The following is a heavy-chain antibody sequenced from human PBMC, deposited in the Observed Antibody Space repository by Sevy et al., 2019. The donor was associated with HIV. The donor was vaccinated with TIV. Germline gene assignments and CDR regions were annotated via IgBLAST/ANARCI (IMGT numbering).Heavy chain of an antibody. D-gene: IGHD6-19*01. CDR3: ASSGWSLYYYDY. CDR1: GFTFNDYT. CDR2: ISWDGGGT. J-gene: IGHJ4*02. V-gene: IGHV3-43*01. Sequence: GGSLRLSCTASGFTFNDYTMHWVRQAPGKGLEWVSLISWDGGGTYYADSVKGRFTISRDNSKNSLYLQMNSLRTEDTALYYCASSGWSLYYYDYWGQGTLVTVSS.